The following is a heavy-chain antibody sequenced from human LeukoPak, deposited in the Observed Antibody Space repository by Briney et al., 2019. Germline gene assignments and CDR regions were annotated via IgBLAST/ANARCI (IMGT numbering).Heavy chain of an antibody. CDR3: ARALTTTVSPGDY. V-gene: IGHV3-30*03. Sequence: GGSLRLSCAASEFTFSSYSMNWVRQAPGKGLEWVAVISYDGSNKYYADSVKGRFTISRDNSKNTLYLQMNSLRAEDTAVYYCARALTTTVSPGDYWGQGTLVTVSS. D-gene: IGHD4-11*01. CDR2: ISYDGSNK. J-gene: IGHJ4*02. CDR1: EFTFSSYS.